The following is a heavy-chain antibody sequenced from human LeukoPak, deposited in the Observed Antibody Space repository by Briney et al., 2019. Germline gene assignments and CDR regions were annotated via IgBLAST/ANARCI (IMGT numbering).Heavy chain of an antibody. CDR2: IDGVGVRT. V-gene: IGHV3-23*01. J-gene: IGHJ4*02. Sequence: GGSLRLSCATSGFIFNYYAMSWVRQAPGKGLEWVAVIDGVGVRTYYADSVKGRFTISRDNSKDTVFLQMNSLKADDTAVYYCAKASRQAAVASPLDYWGQGSLVTVSS. CDR1: GFIFNYYA. D-gene: IGHD6-19*01. CDR3: AKASRQAAVASPLDY.